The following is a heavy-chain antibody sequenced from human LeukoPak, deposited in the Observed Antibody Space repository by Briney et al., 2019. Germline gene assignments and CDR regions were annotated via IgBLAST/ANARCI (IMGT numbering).Heavy chain of an antibody. D-gene: IGHD3-22*01. CDR3: ASNYYDSSGYYAFDI. J-gene: IGHJ3*02. Sequence: SETLSLTCTVSGGSISSGGYYWSWIRQHPGKGLEWIGYIYHSGSTYYNPSLKSRVTISVDRSKNQFSLKLSSVTAADTAVYYCASNYYDSSGYYAFDIWGQGTMVTVSS. CDR2: IYHSGST. V-gene: IGHV4-30-2*01. CDR1: GGSISSGGYY.